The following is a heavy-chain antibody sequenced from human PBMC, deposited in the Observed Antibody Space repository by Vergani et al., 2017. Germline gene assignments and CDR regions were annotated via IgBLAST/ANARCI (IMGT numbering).Heavy chain of an antibody. V-gene: IGHV4-34*02. CDR3: AVRPRVNRVGGEIVTKRTLDY. D-gene: IGHD3-10*01. CDR1: GESFSSFY. J-gene: IGHJ4*02. Sequence: QVQLQQWGAGVVKPSGTLSLTCAVFGESFSSFYWSWIRQPPGKGLEWIGEINNDGHTNYNSSLESRVTVSRDTAKNQFSLNLMSVTAADTAMYYCAVRPRVNRVGGEIVTKRTLDYWSQGRLVTVSS. CDR2: INNDGHT.